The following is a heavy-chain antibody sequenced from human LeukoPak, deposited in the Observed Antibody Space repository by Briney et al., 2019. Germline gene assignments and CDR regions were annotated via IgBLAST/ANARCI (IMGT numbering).Heavy chain of an antibody. CDR2: IYLGDSDT. CDR3: ARHSSYTSGWPFDY. V-gene: IGHV5-51*01. Sequence: GESLKISCKGSGDNFNRHWLGWVRQMPGKGLEWMGIIYLGDSDTRYSPSFQGQITISADKSISTAYLQWSSPKASDTATYYCARHSSYTSGWPFDYWGQGTLVTVSS. D-gene: IGHD6-19*01. CDR1: GDNFNRHW. J-gene: IGHJ4*02.